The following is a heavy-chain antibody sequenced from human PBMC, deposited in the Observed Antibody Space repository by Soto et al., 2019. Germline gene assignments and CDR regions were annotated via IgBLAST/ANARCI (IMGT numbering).Heavy chain of an antibody. V-gene: IGHV3-66*01. CDR2: IYSGGTT. J-gene: IGHJ3*01. D-gene: IGHD3-16*01. CDR3: ARDLSLSGAFDL. Sequence: EVQLVESGGGLVQPGGSLRLSCAASGFTVNSKYMSWVRQAPGKGLEWVSLIYSGGTTYYPDSVKGRFTISSDTSKNTLYLQMNNLRAEDTAVYYCARDLSLSGAFDLWGQGTMVTVSS. CDR1: GFTVNSKY.